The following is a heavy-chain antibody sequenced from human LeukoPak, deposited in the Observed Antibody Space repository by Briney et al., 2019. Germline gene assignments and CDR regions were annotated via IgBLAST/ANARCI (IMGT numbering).Heavy chain of an antibody. Sequence: GRSLRLSCVVSGFTFRTYAMHWVRQAPGKGLEWVAVVSYDGSNKYYADSVQGRFTISRDNSRNTLHRQMNSLRADDTAVYYCARDTHYYDPSAYYSRGEYYHHGMDAWGQGTPVTASS. CDR2: VSYDGSNK. CDR1: GFTFRTYA. J-gene: IGHJ6*02. V-gene: IGHV3-30-3*01. D-gene: IGHD3-22*01. CDR3: ARDTHYYDPSAYYSRGEYYHHGMDA.